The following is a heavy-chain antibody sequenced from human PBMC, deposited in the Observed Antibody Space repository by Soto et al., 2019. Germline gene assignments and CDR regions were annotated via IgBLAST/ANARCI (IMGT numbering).Heavy chain of an antibody. Sequence: SETLSLTCNVSGDPISSYFWTWIRQPAGKGLEWIGHVFPGGPTSHNSSLKSRVSMSIDTSKNQFSLTLTSVTAADTAVYYCARTLSGFTYGSRQFYFDYWGQGTLVTVSS. CDR3: ARTLSGFTYGSRQFYFDY. CDR1: GDPISSYF. J-gene: IGHJ4*02. V-gene: IGHV4-4*07. CDR2: VFPGGPT. D-gene: IGHD3-10*01.